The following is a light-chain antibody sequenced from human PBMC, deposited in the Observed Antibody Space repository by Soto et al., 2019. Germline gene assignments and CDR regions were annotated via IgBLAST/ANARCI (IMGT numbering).Light chain of an antibody. Sequence: EIVMTQSPATLSVSPGERATLSCRASQSVSSNLAWYQQKPGQAPRLLIYGASTRATGIPARFSGSGSGTDFTLTISSLQSEDFAVYYCQQANNWQPWTLGQGTKVESK. CDR3: QQANNWQPWT. CDR1: QSVSSN. J-gene: IGKJ1*01. CDR2: GAS. V-gene: IGKV3-15*01.